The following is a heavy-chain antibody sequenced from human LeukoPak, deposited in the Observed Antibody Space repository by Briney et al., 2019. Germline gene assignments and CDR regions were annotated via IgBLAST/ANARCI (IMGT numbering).Heavy chain of an antibody. CDR2: INPNSGGT. CDR3: ARDKLGLGELSLYDQ. V-gene: IGHV1-2*02. D-gene: IGHD3-16*02. Sequence: ASVKVSCKASGYTFTSYYMHWVRQAPGQGLERMGWINPNSGGTNYAQKFQGRVTMTRDTSISTAYMELSRLRSDDTAMYYCARDKLGLGELSLYDQWGQGTLVTVFS. J-gene: IGHJ5*02. CDR1: GYTFTSYY.